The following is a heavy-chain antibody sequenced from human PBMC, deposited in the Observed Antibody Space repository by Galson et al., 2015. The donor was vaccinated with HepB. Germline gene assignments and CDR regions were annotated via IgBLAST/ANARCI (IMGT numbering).Heavy chain of an antibody. Sequence: SLRLSCAASGFTFTAYAMSWVRQAPGKGLEWVSLITYNGDGTYYADSVKGRFTISRDNSKNTLFLQMNSLRAEDTAVYYCAKGGRGYPLDFWGQGTLVTVSS. CDR1: GFTFTAYA. J-gene: IGHJ4*02. V-gene: IGHV3-23*01. CDR2: ITYNGDGT. CDR3: AKGGRGYPLDF. D-gene: IGHD2-15*01.